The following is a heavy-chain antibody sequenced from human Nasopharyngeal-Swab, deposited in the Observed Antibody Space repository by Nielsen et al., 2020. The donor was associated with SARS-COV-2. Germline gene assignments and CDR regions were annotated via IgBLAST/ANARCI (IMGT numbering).Heavy chain of an antibody. Sequence: SETLSLTCTVSGGSVSTYYWSWIRQPPGKGLEWIAYIYNSASTSYNPPLKSRLTVSVDTSKNQLSLKLNSVTAADTAVYYCAKIEWQSVRWFDRWGQGTLVTVSS. J-gene: IGHJ5*02. CDR1: GGSVSTYY. CDR3: AKIEWQSVRWFDR. V-gene: IGHV4-59*08. D-gene: IGHD5-12*01. CDR2: IYNSAST.